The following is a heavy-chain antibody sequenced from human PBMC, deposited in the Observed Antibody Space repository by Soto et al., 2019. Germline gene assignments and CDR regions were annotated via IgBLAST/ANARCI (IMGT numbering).Heavy chain of an antibody. D-gene: IGHD2-15*01. J-gene: IGHJ4*02. Sequence: QVQLQESGPGLVKPSETLSLTCSVSGASTKNFYWSWIRQPAGKELEWIGRIYASVYASGSTNLIPALNSRVSMSVDTTEYQFSLNLSSLTVADTAVYYCAVEYGGNSFDYWVQGTLVTASS. CDR1: GASTKNFY. V-gene: IGHV4-4*07. CDR3: AVEYGGNSFDY. CDR2: IYASVYASGST.